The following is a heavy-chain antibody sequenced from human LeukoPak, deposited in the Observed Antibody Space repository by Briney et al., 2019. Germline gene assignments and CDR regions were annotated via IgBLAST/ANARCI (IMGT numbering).Heavy chain of an antibody. Sequence: GGSLRLSCVASGFTFSKYAMSWVRQAPGKGREWVSTVNDRGTGTYYADSVKGRFTISRDNSKNTLYLQMNSLRAEDTAVYYCAKVVGEADYWGQGTLVTVSS. CDR2: VNDRGTGT. CDR1: GFTFSKYA. J-gene: IGHJ4*02. CDR3: AKVVGEADY. D-gene: IGHD3-10*01. V-gene: IGHV3-23*01.